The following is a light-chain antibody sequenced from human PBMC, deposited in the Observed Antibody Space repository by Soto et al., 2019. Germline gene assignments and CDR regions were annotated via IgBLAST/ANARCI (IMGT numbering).Light chain of an antibody. V-gene: IGKV3-15*01. CDR2: HAS. Sequence: EIVMTQSPATLSVSPGERATLSCRASQSLSNNLAWYQQKVGLAPRLLVYHASTRATGIPARFSGGGSGTDVPLTNKSLQSEDFAGSYCQQYHRSPITFGGGNPVEIK. CDR3: QQYHRSPIT. CDR1: QSLSNN. J-gene: IGKJ4*01.